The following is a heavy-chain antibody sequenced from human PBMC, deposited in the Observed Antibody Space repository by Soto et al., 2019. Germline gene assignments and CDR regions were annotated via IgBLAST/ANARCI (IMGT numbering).Heavy chain of an antibody. CDR2: ISGRGGSS. D-gene: IGHD1-26*01. V-gene: IGHV3-23*01. Sequence: EVQLLESGGGLIQPGGSLRLSCSASGFSFSSYAMMWVRQAPGKGLEWVSVISGRGGSSYFAESAKGRFTISRDNSKNMLYLEMNSLRAEDTAIYSCAKGSIEYSASVDYWGQGTLVIVSS. J-gene: IGHJ4*02. CDR3: AKGSIEYSASVDY. CDR1: GFSFSSYA.